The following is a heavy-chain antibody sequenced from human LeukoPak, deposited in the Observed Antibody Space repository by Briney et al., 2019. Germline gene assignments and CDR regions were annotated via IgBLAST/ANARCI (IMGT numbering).Heavy chain of an antibody. CDR1: GGSISSSSYY. V-gene: IGHV4-39*01. CDR2: IYYSEST. J-gene: IGHJ5*02. D-gene: IGHD2-2*01. Sequence: SETLSLTCTVSGGSISSSSYYWGWIRQPPGKGLEWIGSIYYSESTYYNPSLKSRVTISVDTSKNQFSLKLSSVTAADAAVYYCARDIVVVPAADNWFDPWGQGTLVTVSS. CDR3: ARDIVVVPAADNWFDP.